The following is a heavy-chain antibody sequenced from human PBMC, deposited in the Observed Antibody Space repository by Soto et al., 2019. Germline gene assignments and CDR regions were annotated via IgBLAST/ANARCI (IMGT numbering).Heavy chain of an antibody. CDR3: AKGGTGGYYYYGMDV. V-gene: IGHV3-30*18. D-gene: IGHD2-8*02. CDR2: ISYDGSNK. Sequence: WGSLRLSCAASGFTFISYGMRCVRHSPCKWREWVGVISYDGSNKYYADSVKGRFTISRDNSKNTLYLQMDSLRAEDTAVYYCAKGGTGGYYYYGMDVWGQGTTVTSP. CDR1: GFTFISYG. J-gene: IGHJ6*02.